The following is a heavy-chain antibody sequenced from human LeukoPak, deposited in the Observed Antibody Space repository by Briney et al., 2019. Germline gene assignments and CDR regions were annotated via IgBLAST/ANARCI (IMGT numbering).Heavy chain of an antibody. CDR1: GFTFSNFW. V-gene: IGHV3-74*01. J-gene: IGHJ4*02. Sequence: GGSLRLSCAASGFTFSNFWMHWVRQAPEMGLVWVSRINTDGSRTNSVKGRFTISRDNSKNTLYLQMNTLRAEDTAVYYCANPFAYDSSALWGQGTLVTVSS. CDR2: INTDGSRT. CDR3: ANPFAYDSSAL. D-gene: IGHD3-22*01.